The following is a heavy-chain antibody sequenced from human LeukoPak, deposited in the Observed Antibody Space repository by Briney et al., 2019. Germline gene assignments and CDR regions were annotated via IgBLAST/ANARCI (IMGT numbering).Heavy chain of an antibody. J-gene: IGHJ4*02. V-gene: IGHV1-18*04. CDR1: GFTFSDFF. Sequence: ASVRVSCKASGFTFSDFFLNWVRQAPGQGLEWMGWISAYNGNTNYAQKLQGRVTMTTDTSTSTAYMELRSLRSDDTAVYYCARGRITSFFDYWGQGTLVTVSS. CDR2: ISAYNGNT. D-gene: IGHD3-10*01. CDR3: ARGRITSFFDY.